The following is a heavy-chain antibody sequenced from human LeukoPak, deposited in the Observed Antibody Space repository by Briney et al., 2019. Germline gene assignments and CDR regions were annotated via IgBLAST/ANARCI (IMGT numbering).Heavy chain of an antibody. V-gene: IGHV4-34*01. CDR2: INHSGST. CDR1: GGSFSGYY. D-gene: IGHD2-2*01. Sequence: PSETLPLTCAVYGGSFSGYYWSWIRQPPGKGLEWIGEINHSGSTNYNPSLKSRVTISVDTSKNQFSLKLSSVTAADTAVYYCASRKLGYCSSTSCRYYYGMDVWGQGTTVTVSS. CDR3: ASRKLGYCSSTSCRYYYGMDV. J-gene: IGHJ6*02.